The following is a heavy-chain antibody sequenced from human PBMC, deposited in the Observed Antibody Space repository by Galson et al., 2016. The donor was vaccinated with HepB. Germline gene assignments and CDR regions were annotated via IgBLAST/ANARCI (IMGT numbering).Heavy chain of an antibody. CDR2: IRNKANNYAT. J-gene: IGHJ5*02. CDR1: GLTFSDHY. D-gene: IGHD2-15*01. CDR3: TRSSPFRSGGSCYNWFDP. V-gene: IGHV3-73*01. Sequence: SLRLSCAASGLTFSDHYMDWVRQASGKGLEWVGHIRNKANNYATSYADAVKGRFTISRDDLKNTAYLQMNSLKTEDTALYFCTRSSPFRSGGSCYNWFDPWGQGTLVTVSS.